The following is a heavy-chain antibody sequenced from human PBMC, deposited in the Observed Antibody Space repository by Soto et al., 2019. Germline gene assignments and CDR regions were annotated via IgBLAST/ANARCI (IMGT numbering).Heavy chain of an antibody. Sequence: QVQLVESGGGLVKPGGSLRLSCAASGFTFSDYYMSWIRQAPGKGLEWVSYISSSSSYTNYADSVKGRFTISRDNAKNSLDLQMNSLRAEDTAVYYWARDPSSGWYRVPNYFDYWGQGTLVTVSS. CDR2: ISSSSSYT. D-gene: IGHD6-19*01. V-gene: IGHV3-11*06. J-gene: IGHJ4*02. CDR3: ARDPSSGWYRVPNYFDY. CDR1: GFTFSDYY.